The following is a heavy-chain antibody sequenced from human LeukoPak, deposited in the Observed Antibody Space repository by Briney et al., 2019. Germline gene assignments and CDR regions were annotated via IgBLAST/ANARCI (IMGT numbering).Heavy chain of an antibody. Sequence: KPSETLSLTCTVSGGSISSSSYYWGWIRQPPGKGLEWIGSIYYSGSTNYNPSLKSRVTISVDTSKNQFSLKLSSVTAADTAVYYCARTRKNFYDSSVRTYPFDYWGQGTLVTVSS. J-gene: IGHJ4*02. CDR1: GGSISSSSYY. V-gene: IGHV4-39*07. CDR2: IYYSGST. D-gene: IGHD3-22*01. CDR3: ARTRKNFYDSSVRTYPFDY.